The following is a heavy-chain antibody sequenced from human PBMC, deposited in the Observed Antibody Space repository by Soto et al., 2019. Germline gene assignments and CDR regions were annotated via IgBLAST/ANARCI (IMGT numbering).Heavy chain of an antibody. CDR1: GYTFTRYG. Sequence: GASVKVSCKASGYTFTRYGISWVRQAPGQGLEWMGRIIPILGIANYAQKFQGRVTITADKSTSTAYMELSSLRSGDTAVYYCATEQKSYGMDVWGQGTTVTVSS. J-gene: IGHJ6*02. V-gene: IGHV1-69*04. CDR2: IIPILGIA. CDR3: ATEQKSYGMDV.